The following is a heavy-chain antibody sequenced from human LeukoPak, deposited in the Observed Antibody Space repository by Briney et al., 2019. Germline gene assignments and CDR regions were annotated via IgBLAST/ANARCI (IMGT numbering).Heavy chain of an antibody. CDR2: ISSDGSST. CDR3: ARAGRVSMVRGLSGYYYSYMDV. J-gene: IGHJ6*03. D-gene: IGHD3-10*01. Sequence: GRSLRLSCAASGFTFSTYWMHWVRQAPGKGLVWVSRISSDGSSTSDADSVQGRFTISRDNAKNTLYLQMNSLRAEDTAVYYCARAGRVSMVRGLSGYYYSYMDVWGKGTTVTVSS. CDR1: GFTFSTYW. V-gene: IGHV3-74*01.